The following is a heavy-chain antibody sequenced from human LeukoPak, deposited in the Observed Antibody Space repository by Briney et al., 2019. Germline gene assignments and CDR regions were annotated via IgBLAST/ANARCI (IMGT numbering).Heavy chain of an antibody. V-gene: IGHV1-69*13. CDR1: GGTFRSYV. CDR3: AREGWLDRSGYYFGY. CDR2: IIPISGTG. J-gene: IGHJ4*02. Sequence: GASVKVSCKASGGTFRSYVITWVRQAPGQGLEWMGGIIPISGTGKNAEKFQGRVTITADESTSTAYMELSSLRSEDTAVYYCAREGWLDRSGYYFGYWGQGTLVTVSS. D-gene: IGHD3-22*01.